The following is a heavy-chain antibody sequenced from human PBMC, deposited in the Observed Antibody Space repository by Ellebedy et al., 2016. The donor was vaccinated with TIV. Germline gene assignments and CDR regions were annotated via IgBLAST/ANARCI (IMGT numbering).Heavy chain of an antibody. CDR3: ASTVTTGFDY. CDR1: GFTFSSYA. D-gene: IGHD4-17*01. CDR2: ISDSGGST. J-gene: IGHJ4*02. Sequence: GESLKISCAASGFTFSSYAMSWVRQAPGKGLEWVSAISDSGGSTYYADSVKGRFTISRDNSKNTLYLQMNSLRAEDTAVYYCASTVTTGFDYWGQGTLVTVSS. V-gene: IGHV3-23*01.